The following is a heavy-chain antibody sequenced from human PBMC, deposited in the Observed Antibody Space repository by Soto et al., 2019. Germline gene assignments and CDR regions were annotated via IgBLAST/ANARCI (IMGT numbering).Heavy chain of an antibody. J-gene: IGHJ6*03. Sequence: ASVKVSCKASGYTFTSYYMHWVRQAPGQGLEWMGIINPIVGRTNYAQKFQGRVTMTTDTSTSTVYMELSSLRSEDTAVYFCAIDRGYSSSWSPYYYYMDVWGKGTTVTVSS. D-gene: IGHD6-13*01. CDR2: INPIVGRT. CDR1: GYTFTSYY. CDR3: AIDRGYSSSWSPYYYYMDV. V-gene: IGHV1-46*01.